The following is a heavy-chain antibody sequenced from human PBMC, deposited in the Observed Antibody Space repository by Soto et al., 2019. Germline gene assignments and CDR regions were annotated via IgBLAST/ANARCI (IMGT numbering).Heavy chain of an antibody. CDR1: GFTFSSYG. CDR2: IWYDGSNK. V-gene: IGHV3-33*01. D-gene: IGHD3-10*01. J-gene: IGHJ4*02. CDR3: ASPSPRDYYGSGSSLDY. Sequence: TGGSLRLSCAASGFTFSSYGMHWVRQAPGKGLEWVAVIWYDGSNKYYADSVKGRFTISRDNSKNTLYLQMNSLRAEDTAVYYCASPSPRDYYGSGSSLDYWGQGTLVTVSS.